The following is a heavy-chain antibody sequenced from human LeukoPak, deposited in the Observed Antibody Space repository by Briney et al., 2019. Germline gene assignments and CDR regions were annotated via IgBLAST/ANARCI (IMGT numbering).Heavy chain of an antibody. CDR2: IYVDGRTT. J-gene: IGHJ5*02. Sequence: PGGSLRLSCAASGFTFSNYWMHWVRQPPGKGLAWVSRIYVDGRTTNYADSVKGRFTISRDNAKNTVYLEMNSLSVEDTATYYCIRDFRSADLWGRGTLVTVTS. V-gene: IGHV3-74*01. CDR3: IRDFRSADL. CDR1: GFTFSNYW.